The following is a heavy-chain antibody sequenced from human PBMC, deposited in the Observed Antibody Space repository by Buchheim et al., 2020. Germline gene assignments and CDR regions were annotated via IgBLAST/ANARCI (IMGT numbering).Heavy chain of an antibody. CDR2: VNPSGGST. D-gene: IGHD6-6*01. CDR1: GYTFTSYY. V-gene: IGHV1-46*01. CDR3: ARDQRRSSSLVVFYGMDV. Sequence: QVQLVQSGAEVKKPGASVKVSCKASGYTFTSYYMHWVRQAPGQGLEWMGIVNPSGGSTSYAQKFQGRVTMTRDTSTSTVYLELSSLRSEDTAVYYCARDQRRSSSLVVFYGMDVWGQGTT. J-gene: IGHJ6*02.